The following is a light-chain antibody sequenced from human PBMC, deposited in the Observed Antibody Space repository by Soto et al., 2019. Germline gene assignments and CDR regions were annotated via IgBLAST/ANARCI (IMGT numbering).Light chain of an antibody. CDR2: DAS. CDR3: RRYNAFSQT. J-gene: IGKJ1*01. CDR1: QSMNDW. V-gene: IGKV1-5*01. Sequence: DIQMTQSPSTLSASVGDRVTITCRASQSMNDWLAWYQQKPGKAPKFLIYDASSLQSGVPSRFSGSGSGTEFTLTSDSLQSDDVAIYYCRRYNAFSQTFGQGTKVEI.